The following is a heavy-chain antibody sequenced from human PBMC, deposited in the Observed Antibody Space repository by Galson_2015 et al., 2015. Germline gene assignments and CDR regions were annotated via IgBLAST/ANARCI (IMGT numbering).Heavy chain of an antibody. Sequence: SLRLSCAASGFTFSDYYMSWIRQAPGKGLEWVSYISSSSSYTNYADSVKGRFTISRDNAKNSLYLQMNSLRAEDTAVYYCARVWSRDGYNYGHWYFDLWGRGTLVTVSS. J-gene: IGHJ2*01. CDR2: ISSSSSYT. CDR3: ARVWSRDGYNYGHWYFDL. V-gene: IGHV3-11*06. CDR1: GFTFSDYY. D-gene: IGHD5-24*01.